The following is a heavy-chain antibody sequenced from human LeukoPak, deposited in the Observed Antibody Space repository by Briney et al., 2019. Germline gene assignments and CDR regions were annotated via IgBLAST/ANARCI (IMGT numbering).Heavy chain of an antibody. CDR1: GGSISSSSYY. Sequence: SETLSLTCTVSGGSISSSSYYWGWIRQPPGKGLEWIGSIYYSGSTYYNPSLKSRVTISVDTSKNQFSLKLSSVTAADTAVYYCARAGRESRFDPWGQGTLVTVSS. J-gene: IGHJ5*02. CDR2: IYYSGST. CDR3: ARAGRESRFDP. V-gene: IGHV4-39*01.